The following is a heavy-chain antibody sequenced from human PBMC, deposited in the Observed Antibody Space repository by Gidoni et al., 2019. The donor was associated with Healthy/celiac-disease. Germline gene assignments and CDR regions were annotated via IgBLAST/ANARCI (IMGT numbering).Heavy chain of an antibody. V-gene: IGHV3-33*01. CDR1: GFTFSSYG. CDR2: IWYDGSNK. Sequence: QVQLVESGGGVVQPGRSLRLSCAASGFTFSSYGMHWVRQAPGKGLGWVAVIWYDGSNKYYADSVKGRFTISRDNSKNTLYLQMNSLRAEDTAVYYCARGVLAPGGGGVYYFDYWGQGTLVTVSS. J-gene: IGHJ4*02. CDR3: ARGVLAPGGGGVYYFDY. D-gene: IGHD2-8*02.